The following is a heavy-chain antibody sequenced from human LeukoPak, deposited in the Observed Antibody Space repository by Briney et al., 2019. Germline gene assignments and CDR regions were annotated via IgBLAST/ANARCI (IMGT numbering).Heavy chain of an antibody. V-gene: IGHV3-15*01. J-gene: IGHJ5*02. CDR2: IKSKSAGGTR. Sequence: GSLRLSCAASGFTVSNAWMGWVRQAPGKGLEWVGRIKSKSAGGTRDYAAPVKGRFTISRDESKNTLFLQMNSLKTEDTAVYYCTTHKNYADREDHWFDPWGQGTLVTVSS. CDR1: GFTVSNAW. CDR3: TTHKNYADREDHWFDP. D-gene: IGHD3-16*01.